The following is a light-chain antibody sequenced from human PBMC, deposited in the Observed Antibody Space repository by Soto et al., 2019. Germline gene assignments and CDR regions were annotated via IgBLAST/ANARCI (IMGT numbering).Light chain of an antibody. Sequence: EIVLTQSPGTLSLSPGERATLSCRASQSVAKNYLAWYQQEPGQAPRLLIYGASSRATGIPDRFSGSGSGTDFTLTISRLEPEDFAVYYCHQYDHSPQTFGQGTKVEIK. CDR2: GAS. CDR1: QSVAKNY. J-gene: IGKJ1*01. CDR3: HQYDHSPQT. V-gene: IGKV3-20*01.